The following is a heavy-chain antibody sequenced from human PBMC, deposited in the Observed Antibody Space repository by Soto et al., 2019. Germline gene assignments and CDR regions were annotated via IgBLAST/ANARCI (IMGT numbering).Heavy chain of an antibody. D-gene: IGHD3-22*01. CDR2: IIPIFGTA. Sequence: RASVKVSCKASGGTFSSYAISWVRQAPGQGLEWMGGIIPIFGTANYAQKFQGRVTITADKSTSTAYMELSSLRSEDTAVYYCARNRREMYYYDSSGYYHDAFDIWGQGTMVTVSS. CDR1: GGTFSSYA. J-gene: IGHJ3*02. V-gene: IGHV1-69*06. CDR3: ARNRREMYYYDSSGYYHDAFDI.